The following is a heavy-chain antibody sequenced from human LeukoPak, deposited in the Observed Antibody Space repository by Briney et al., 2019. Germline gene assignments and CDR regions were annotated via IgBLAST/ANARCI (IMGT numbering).Heavy chain of an antibody. J-gene: IGHJ4*02. CDR1: GGSISSYY. V-gene: IGHV4-59*01. CDR3: ARVRDGYNQL. D-gene: IGHD5-24*01. CDR2: IYYSGST. Sequence: KTSETLSLTCTVSGGSISSYYWSWIRQPPGKGLEWTGYIYYSGSTNYNPSLKSRVTISVDTSKNQFSLKLSSVTAADTAVYYCARVRDGYNQLWGQGTLVTVSS.